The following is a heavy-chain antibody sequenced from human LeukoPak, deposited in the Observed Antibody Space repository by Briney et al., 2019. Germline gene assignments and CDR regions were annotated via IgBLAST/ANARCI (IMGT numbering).Heavy chain of an antibody. CDR1: GFTFSSYG. CDR3: ANGYYFEY. Sequence: GGSLRLSCAASGFTFSSYGLHWVRQAPGKGLEWVAVISYDGSNKYYADSVKGRFTISRDNSKNTLCLQMNSLRAEDTAVYYCANGYYFEYWGQGTLVTVSS. CDR2: ISYDGSNK. V-gene: IGHV3-30*18. J-gene: IGHJ4*02.